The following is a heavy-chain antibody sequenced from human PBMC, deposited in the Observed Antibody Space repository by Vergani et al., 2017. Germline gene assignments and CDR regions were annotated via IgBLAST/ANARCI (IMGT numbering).Heavy chain of an antibody. V-gene: IGHV3-30*02. CDR2: IRYDGTKR. Sequence: VHPVESGGGLVQPGRSLRLSCSGSGFTLGDYAMTWVRQAPGKGLEWVAFIRYDGTKRFYGDSVKGRFTISRDNSQTTVFLQMNSLRADDSAVYYCTKAGQYDSDNFHDSWGQGALVTVAS. D-gene: IGHD3-22*01. J-gene: IGHJ1*01. CDR3: TKAGQYDSDNFHDS. CDR1: GFTLGDYA.